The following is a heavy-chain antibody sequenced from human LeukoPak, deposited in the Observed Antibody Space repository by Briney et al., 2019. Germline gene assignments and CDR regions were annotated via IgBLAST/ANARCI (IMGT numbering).Heavy chain of an antibody. V-gene: IGHV7-4-1*02. D-gene: IGHD6-19*01. Sequence: ASVKVSCKASGYSFTSYAMNWVRQAPGQGLEWMGWINTNTGNPTYAQGFTGRFVFSLDTSVSTAYLQISSVKAEDTAVYYCARLGLVPLDDAFDTWGQGTMVTVSS. CDR3: ARLGLVPLDDAFDT. J-gene: IGHJ3*02. CDR1: GYSFTSYA. CDR2: INTNTGNP.